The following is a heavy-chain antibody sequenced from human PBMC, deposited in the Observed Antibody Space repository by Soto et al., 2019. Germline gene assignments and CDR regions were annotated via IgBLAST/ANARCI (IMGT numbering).Heavy chain of an antibody. V-gene: IGHV3-23*01. CDR2: ISSSGDT. CDR3: VEKGAVVGTEVAY. CDR1: GFTFSSYA. D-gene: IGHD6-19*01. Sequence: GGSLRLSCVASGFTFSSYAMSWVRQSPGKGLEWVSSISSSGDTYYADSVTGRFTISRDNSTNMLYMEMNSLSAEDTALYSCVEKGAVVGTEVAYLGQGTLVTVSS. J-gene: IGHJ4*02.